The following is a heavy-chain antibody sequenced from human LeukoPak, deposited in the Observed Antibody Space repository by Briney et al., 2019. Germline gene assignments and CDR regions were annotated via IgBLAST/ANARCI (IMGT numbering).Heavy chain of an antibody. CDR1: GFNFDDYG. V-gene: IGHV3-20*04. J-gene: IGHJ4*02. Sequence: GGSLRLSCAASGFNFDDYGMSWVRHAPGKGLEWVSGLNWNGVSTGYADSVKGRFTISRDNAKNSLYLQMNSLRADDTALYYCARDRGWFGATDYWGQGALVTVSS. CDR2: LNWNGVST. CDR3: ARDRGWFGATDY. D-gene: IGHD3-10*01.